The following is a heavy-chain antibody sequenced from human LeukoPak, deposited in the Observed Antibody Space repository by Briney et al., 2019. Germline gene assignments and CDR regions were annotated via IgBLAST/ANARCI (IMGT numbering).Heavy chain of an antibody. CDR2: ISYDGSNK. V-gene: IGHV3-30-3*01. J-gene: IGHJ4*02. Sequence: GGSLRLSCAASGFTFSSYAMHWVRQAPGKGLEWVAVISYDGSNKYYADSVKGRFTISRDNSKNTLYLQMNSLRAEDTAVYYCARAHFYYYGSGGDYWGQGTLVTVSS. CDR3: ARAHFYYYGSGGDY. D-gene: IGHD3-10*01. CDR1: GFTFSSYA.